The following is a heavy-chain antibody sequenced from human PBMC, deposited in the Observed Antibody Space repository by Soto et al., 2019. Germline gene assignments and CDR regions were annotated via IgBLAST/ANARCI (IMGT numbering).Heavy chain of an antibody. CDR1: GASVSGQY. CDR2: IIPTGST. D-gene: IGHD2-8*01. Sequence: QVQLHQRGAGLLKPSETLSLTCAVSGASVSGQYWSWIRQPPGKGLEWVGEIIPTGSTTYNPSLKSRLSFSLVTSKNHFSLNLTSVSVADTAVYYCARGGISMAWNYYYYGMAVWGPGTTVTVSS. J-gene: IGHJ6*02. CDR3: ARGGISMAWNYYYYGMAV. V-gene: IGHV4-34*01.